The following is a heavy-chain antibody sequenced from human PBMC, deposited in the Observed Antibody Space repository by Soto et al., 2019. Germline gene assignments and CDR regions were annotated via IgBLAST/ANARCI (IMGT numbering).Heavy chain of an antibody. D-gene: IGHD3-10*01. CDR1: GGSITSYY. J-gene: IGHJ6*02. CDR2: ISDIGST. CDR3: ARSLPESRGGGMDV. V-gene: IGHV4-59*01. Sequence: PSETLSLTCTVPGGSITSYYWTWIRQPPGQGLEWIGYISDIGSTSYNPSLTSRVTMLVDTSKKQFSLKLSSVTEADSAVYFCARSLPESRGGGMDVWGQGATVTVSS.